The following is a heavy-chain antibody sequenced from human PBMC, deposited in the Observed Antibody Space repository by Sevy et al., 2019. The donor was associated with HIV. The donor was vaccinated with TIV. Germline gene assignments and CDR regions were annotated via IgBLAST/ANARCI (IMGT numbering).Heavy chain of an antibody. CDR2: ISSSGSTI. CDR1: GFTFSDYY. J-gene: IGHJ4*02. V-gene: IGHV3-11*01. D-gene: IGHD6-6*01. CDR3: AREDIADRHFDY. Sequence: GGSLRLSCAASGFTFSDYYINWIRQAPGKGLEWVSYISSSGSTIYYADSVKGRFTISRDNAKHSVYLQMNSLRVEDTAVYYCAREDIADRHFDYWGQRALVTVSS.